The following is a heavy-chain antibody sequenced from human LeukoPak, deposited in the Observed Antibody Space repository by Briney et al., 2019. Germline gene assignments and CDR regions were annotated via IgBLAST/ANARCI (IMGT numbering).Heavy chain of an antibody. CDR1: GGSISSSSYY. CDR2: IYYSGDT. Sequence: SETLSLTCTVSGGSISSSSYYWGWIRQPPGKGLEWIGSIYYSGDTNSNPSLKSRVTVSLDTSTSQVSLRLTSVTAADTAVYYCARHPFATPFDHWGRGILVTVSS. D-gene: IGHD2-15*01. V-gene: IGHV4-39*01. CDR3: ARHPFATPFDH. J-gene: IGHJ4*02.